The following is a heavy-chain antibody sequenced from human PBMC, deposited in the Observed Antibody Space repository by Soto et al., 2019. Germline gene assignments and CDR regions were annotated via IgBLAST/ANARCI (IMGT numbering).Heavy chain of an antibody. CDR2: INHSGRV. CDR3: STRPYDTNAYYRLHP. V-gene: IGHV4-34*01. D-gene: IGHD3-22*01. J-gene: IGHJ5*02. Sequence: SETLSLTCAVYGGSFSGHSWTWIRQSPGKGLEWIGDINHSGRVNYSPSLKSRVTISLDTSKNQFSLTLSAVTAADTAMYYCSTRPYDTNAYYRLHPWGQGTLVTVYS. CDR1: GGSFSGHS.